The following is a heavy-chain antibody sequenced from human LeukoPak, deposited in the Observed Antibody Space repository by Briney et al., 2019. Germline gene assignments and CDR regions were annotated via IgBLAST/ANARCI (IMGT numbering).Heavy chain of an antibody. CDR1: GGSISSYY. D-gene: IGHD3-16*02. Sequence: PSETLSLTCTVSGGSISSYYWSWIRQPPGKGLEWIGYIYYSGITNYNPSLKSRVTISLDTSKNQFSLKLSSVTAADTAVYYCARTKAELSFETHYYYYCMDVWGKETTVTVS. V-gene: IGHV4-59*01. CDR3: ARTKAELSFETHYYYYCMDV. CDR2: IYYSGIT. J-gene: IGHJ6*03.